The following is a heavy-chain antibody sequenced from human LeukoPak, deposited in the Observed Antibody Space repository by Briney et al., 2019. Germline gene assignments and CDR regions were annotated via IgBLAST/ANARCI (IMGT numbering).Heavy chain of an antibody. Sequence: GGSLRLSCAVSGVTLSNYGMTWVRQAPGKGLEWVAGISDSGGRTNYADSMKGRFTISRDNPKNTLYLQMNSLRAEDTAVYFCAKRGVVIRVILVGFHKEAYYFDSWGQGALVTVSS. J-gene: IGHJ4*02. CDR2: ISDSGGRT. CDR1: GVTLSNYG. D-gene: IGHD3-22*01. V-gene: IGHV3-23*01. CDR3: AKRGVVIRVILVGFHKEAYYFDS.